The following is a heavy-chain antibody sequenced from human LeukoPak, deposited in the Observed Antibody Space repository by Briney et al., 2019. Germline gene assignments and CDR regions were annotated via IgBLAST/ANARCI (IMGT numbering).Heavy chain of an antibody. V-gene: IGHV1-46*01. CDR2: INPSGGNT. CDR1: GYTFTTYY. D-gene: IGHD5-24*01. Sequence: ASVKVSCKASGYTFTTYYIHWVRQAPGQGLEWMGFINPSGGNTNYAQKLQGRVTMTTDTSTSTAYMELRSLRSDDTAVYYCARESQVVKEMATLPATLGIDYWGQGTLVTVSS. J-gene: IGHJ4*02. CDR3: ARESQVVKEMATLPATLGIDY.